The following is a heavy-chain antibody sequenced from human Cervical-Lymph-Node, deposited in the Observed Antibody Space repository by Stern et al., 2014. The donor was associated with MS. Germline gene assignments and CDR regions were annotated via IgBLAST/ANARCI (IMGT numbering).Heavy chain of an antibody. D-gene: IGHD4-23*01. Sequence: VQLVESGGGVVQPGRSLRLSCAASGFTFSSSGMHWVRQAPGKGLEWLAIIWYDGSNRYSADSVKGRFTISRDNSKNTLYLQMNSLRAEDTAVYYCAREGGNTAEYFQHWGQGTLVTVSS. CDR1: GFTFSSSG. CDR3: AREGGNTAEYFQH. V-gene: IGHV3-33*01. J-gene: IGHJ1*01. CDR2: IWYDGSNR.